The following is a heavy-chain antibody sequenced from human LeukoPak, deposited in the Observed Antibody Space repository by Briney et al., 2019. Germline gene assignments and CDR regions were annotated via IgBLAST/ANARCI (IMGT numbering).Heavy chain of an antibody. V-gene: IGHV1-69*10. CDR3: ARDGVAAAGTYYYMDV. J-gene: IGHJ6*03. D-gene: IGHD6-13*01. Sequence: GASVKVSSKASGGTFIIYAISWVRQAPGQGLEWMGGIIPILGIANYAQKFQGRVTITADKSTSTAYMELSSLRSEDTAVYYCARDGVAAAGTYYYMDVWGKGTTVTVSS. CDR2: IIPILGIA. CDR1: GGTFIIYA.